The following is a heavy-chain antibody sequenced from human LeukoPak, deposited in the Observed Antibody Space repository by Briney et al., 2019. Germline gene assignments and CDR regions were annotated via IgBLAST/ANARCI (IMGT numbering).Heavy chain of an antibody. V-gene: IGHV5-51*01. J-gene: IGHJ6*03. Sequence: GESLKISWKGSGYSFTSYWIGLVRQMPGEGVGWMGIIYPDDSDTRYSTSFQGQVNISADKSIRTAYLQWSSLESSDTAMYYCARHITGTTRYYYYYMDVWGKGTTVTVSS. D-gene: IGHD1-20*01. CDR2: IYPDDSDT. CDR1: GYSFTSYW. CDR3: ARHITGTTRYYYYYMDV.